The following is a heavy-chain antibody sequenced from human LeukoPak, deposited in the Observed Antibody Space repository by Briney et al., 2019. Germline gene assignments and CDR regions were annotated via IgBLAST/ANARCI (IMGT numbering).Heavy chain of an antibody. J-gene: IGHJ4*02. CDR2: ISGSGGST. V-gene: IGHV3-23*01. Sequence: PGGSLRLSCAASGFTFSSYAMSWVRPAPGKGLEWVSAISGSGGSTYYADSVKGRFTISRDNSKNTLYLQMNSLRAEDTAVYYCAKTRDYYDSSGYYYYFDYWGQGTLVTVSS. D-gene: IGHD3-22*01. CDR1: GFTFSSYA. CDR3: AKTRDYYDSSGYYYYFDY.